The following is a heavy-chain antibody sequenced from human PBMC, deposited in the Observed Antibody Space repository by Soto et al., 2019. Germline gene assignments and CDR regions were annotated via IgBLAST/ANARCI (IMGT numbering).Heavy chain of an antibody. D-gene: IGHD5-18*01. V-gene: IGHV1-69*01. CDR3: AGGDGETAMENV. CDR2: IIPIFGIA. Sequence: QVQLVQSGAEVKKPGSSVEVSCKASGGTLLSYTISWVRQAPGQGLEWMGGIIPIFGIANYAQKFQGRVTITADESTCVAYMELSSLRSEDTAVYYCAGGDGETAMENVWGQGTTGTVSS. CDR1: GGTLLSYT. J-gene: IGHJ6*02.